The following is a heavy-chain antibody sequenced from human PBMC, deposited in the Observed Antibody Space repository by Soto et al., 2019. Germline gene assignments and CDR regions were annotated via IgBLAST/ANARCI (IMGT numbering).Heavy chain of an antibody. CDR3: ARDQGYCSGGSCYVAGY. V-gene: IGHV3-48*01. D-gene: IGHD2-15*01. J-gene: IGHJ4*02. CDR1: GFTFSSYS. Sequence: HPGGSLRLSCAASGFTFSSYSMNWVRQAPGKGLEWVSYISSSSSTIYYADSVKGRFTISRDNAKNSLYLQMNSLRAEDTAVYYYARDQGYCSGGSCYVAGYWGQGTLVTVSS. CDR2: ISSSSSTI.